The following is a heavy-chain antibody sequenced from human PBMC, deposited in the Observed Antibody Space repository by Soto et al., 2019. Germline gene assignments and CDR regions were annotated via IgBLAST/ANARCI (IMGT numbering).Heavy chain of an antibody. Sequence: GGSLRLSCAASGFTFSSYAMHWVRQAPGKGLEWVSLISWDGGSTYYADSVKGRFTISRDNSKNSLYLQMNSLRTEDTALYYCAKDSRSVIAAAGPSFDYWGQGTLVTVSS. CDR2: ISWDGGST. J-gene: IGHJ4*02. CDR3: AKDSRSVIAAAGPSFDY. D-gene: IGHD6-13*01. CDR1: GFTFSSYA. V-gene: IGHV3-43*01.